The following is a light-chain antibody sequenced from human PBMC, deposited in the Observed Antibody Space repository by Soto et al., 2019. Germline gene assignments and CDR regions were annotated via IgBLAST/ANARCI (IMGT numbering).Light chain of an antibody. CDR3: SSYAGSNWYV. CDR1: NMTVGGYNY. CDR2: EVN. J-gene: IGLJ1*01. V-gene: IGLV2-8*01. Sequence: QSALTQPPSASGSPGRPSTSPAMETNMTVGGYNYVSWYQQYPGKAPKLIIYEVNERPSGVPDRFSGSKSGNTASLTVSGLQTADEADYYCSSYAGSNWYVFGTGTKLTVL.